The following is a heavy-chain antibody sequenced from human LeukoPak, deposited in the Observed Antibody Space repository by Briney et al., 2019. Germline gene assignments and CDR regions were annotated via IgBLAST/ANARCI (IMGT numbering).Heavy chain of an antibody. J-gene: IGHJ4*02. D-gene: IGHD3-10*01. CDR2: IKQDGSEK. Sequence: GGSLRLSCEASGFPFSNYCMRWVRQAPGKGLEWVANIKQDGSEKNYVDPVKGRFTISRDNAKNAQYLQMNSLRAEDTAVYYCAREGVPYAGDYWGQGTLVTVSS. CDR1: GFPFSNYC. V-gene: IGHV3-7*01. CDR3: AREGVPYAGDY.